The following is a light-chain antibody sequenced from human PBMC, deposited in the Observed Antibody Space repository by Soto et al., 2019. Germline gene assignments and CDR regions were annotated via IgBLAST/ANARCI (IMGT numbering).Light chain of an antibody. CDR2: DVF. J-gene: IGLJ2*01. CDR1: SSDVGGYNY. V-gene: IGLV2-11*01. Sequence: QSALTQPRSVSGSPGQSVTISCTGTSSDVGGYNYVSWYQQLPGKAPKLMIYDVFKRPSGVPDRFSGSKSGNTASLTIAGLQTGDEADYYCCSYADIVLFGGGTTLTVL. CDR3: CSYADIVL.